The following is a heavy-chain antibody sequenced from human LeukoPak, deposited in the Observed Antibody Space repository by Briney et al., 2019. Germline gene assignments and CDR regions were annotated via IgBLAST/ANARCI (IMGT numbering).Heavy chain of an antibody. D-gene: IGHD4-17*01. CDR3: ARYISRDYGVGAFDI. Sequence: SETLSLTCTVSGGSISSTSYFWGWVRQPPGKRLEWIGTIYHSGSTYYSPSLKSRVTISVDTSKNQFSLKLSSVTAADTAVYYCARYISRDYGVGAFDIWGQGTMVTVSS. CDR2: IYHSGST. J-gene: IGHJ3*02. V-gene: IGHV4-39*07. CDR1: GGSISSTSYF.